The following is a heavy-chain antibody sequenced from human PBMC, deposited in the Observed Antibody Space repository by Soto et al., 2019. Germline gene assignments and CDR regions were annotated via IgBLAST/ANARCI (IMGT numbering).Heavy chain of an antibody. J-gene: IGHJ4*02. V-gene: IGHV4-59*01. CDR2: IYYSGST. CDR1: GGSISSYY. Sequence: TSETLSLTCTVSGGSISSYYWSWIRQPPGKGLEWIGYIYYSGSTNYNPSLKSRVTISVDTSKNQFSLKLSSVTAADTAVYYCARYSSGSYYFDYWGQGTLVTVSS. CDR3: ARYSSGSYYFDY. D-gene: IGHD6-19*01.